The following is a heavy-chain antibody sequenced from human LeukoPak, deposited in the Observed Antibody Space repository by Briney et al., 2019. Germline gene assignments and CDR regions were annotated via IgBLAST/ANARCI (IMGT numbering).Heavy chain of an antibody. Sequence: ASVKVSCKASGYTFTSYDINWVRQATGQGLEWMGWMNPNSGNTGYAQKFQGRVTMTRNTSISTAYMELSSLRSEDTAVYYCVILHTYYYDSSGYSLNNDYWGQGTLVTASP. CDR2: MNPNSGNT. CDR1: GYTFTSYD. V-gene: IGHV1-8*01. CDR3: VILHTYYYDSSGYSLNNDY. J-gene: IGHJ4*02. D-gene: IGHD3-22*01.